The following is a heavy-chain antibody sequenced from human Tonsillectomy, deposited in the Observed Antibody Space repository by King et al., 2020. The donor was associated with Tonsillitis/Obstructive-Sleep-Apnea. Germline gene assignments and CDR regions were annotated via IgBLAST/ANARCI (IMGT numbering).Heavy chain of an antibody. CDR1: GGSISTYY. CDR3: ARVGTTSLGPLIDY. D-gene: IGHD4-17*01. CDR2: MNYRGTT. Sequence: QLQESGPGLVKPSETLSLTCSVSGGSISTYYWTWIRQPPGKYMEWTGYMNYRGTTNYNPSLKSRVTISVDTSKNQFSLRLGSMTTADTAVYYCARVGTTSLGPLIDYWGQGTLVTVSS. V-gene: IGHV4-59*01. J-gene: IGHJ4*02.